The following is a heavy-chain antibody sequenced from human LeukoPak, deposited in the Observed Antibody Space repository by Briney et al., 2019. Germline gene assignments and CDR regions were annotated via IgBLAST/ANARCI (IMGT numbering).Heavy chain of an antibody. CDR2: IYYSGST. V-gene: IGHV4-30-4*08. CDR1: GASISSGDYY. Sequence: SETLSLTCTVSGASISSGDYYWSWIRQPPGKGLEWIGYIYYSGSTYYNPSLKSRLTISVDTSKYQFSLKLTSVTAADTAVYYCARWAIFGVAWGQGTLVTVSS. D-gene: IGHD3-3*01. J-gene: IGHJ5*02. CDR3: ARWAIFGVA.